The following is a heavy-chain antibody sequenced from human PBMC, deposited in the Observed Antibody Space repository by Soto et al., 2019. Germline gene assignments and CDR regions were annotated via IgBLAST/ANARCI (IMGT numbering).Heavy chain of an antibody. J-gene: IGHJ4*02. CDR2: ISYSGST. CDR1: GASISSYD. CDR3: ARGRDGYNYPKFDY. Sequence: SETLSLTCTVSGASISSYDWSWIRRPPGKGLEWIGHISYSGSTNYKPPLKSRVTISVDTSKKQLSLKLTSVTAADTAVYYCARGRDGYNYPKFDYWGQGTLVTVSS. V-gene: IGHV4-59*01. D-gene: IGHD5-12*01.